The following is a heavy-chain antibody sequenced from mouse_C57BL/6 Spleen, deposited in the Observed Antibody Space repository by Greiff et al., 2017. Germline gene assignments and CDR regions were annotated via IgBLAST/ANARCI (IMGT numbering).Heavy chain of an antibody. D-gene: IGHD1-1*01. CDR3: TRSDYYGSSYVSWFAY. V-gene: IGHV1-15*01. CDR2: IDPETGGT. CDR1: GYTFTDYE. Sequence: VKLLESGAELVRPGASVTLSCKASGYTFTDYEMHWVKQTPVHGLEWIGAIDPETGGTAYNQKFKGKAILTADKSSSTAYMELRSLTSEDSAVYYCTRSDYYGSSYVSWFAYWGQGTLVTVSA. J-gene: IGHJ3*01.